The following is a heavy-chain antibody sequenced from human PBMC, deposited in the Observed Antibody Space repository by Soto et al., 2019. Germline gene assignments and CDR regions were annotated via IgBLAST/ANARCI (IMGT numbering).Heavy chain of an antibody. CDR2: IWYDGSNK. J-gene: IGHJ4*02. D-gene: IGHD3-10*01. CDR3: ARDSSMVRGVIFY. V-gene: IGHV3-33*01. CDR1: GFTFSSYG. Sequence: QVQPVESGGGVVQPGRSLRLSCAASGFTFSSYGMHWVRQAPGKGLEWVAVIWYDGSNKYYADSVKGRFTISRDNSKNTLYLQMNSLRAEDTAVYYCARDSSMVRGVIFYWGQGTLVTVSS.